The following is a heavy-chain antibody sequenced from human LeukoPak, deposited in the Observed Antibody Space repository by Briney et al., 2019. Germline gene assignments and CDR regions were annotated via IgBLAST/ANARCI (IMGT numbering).Heavy chain of an antibody. J-gene: IGHJ4*02. Sequence: PSETLSLTCTVSGGSIRNYYWSWIRQPPGKGLEWIGYIYHSGSTYHNPSLKSRVTISVDRSKNQFSLKLSSVTAADTAAYYCARGPQDYDILTGYYSYYFDYWGQGTLVTVSS. D-gene: IGHD3-9*01. CDR2: IYHSGST. CDR1: GGSIRNYY. V-gene: IGHV4-59*12. CDR3: ARGPQDYDILTGYYSYYFDY.